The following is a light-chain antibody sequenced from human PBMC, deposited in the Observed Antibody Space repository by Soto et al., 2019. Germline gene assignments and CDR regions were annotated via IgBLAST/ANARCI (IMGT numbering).Light chain of an antibody. Sequence: QSVLTRRASVSGSPGQSITISCTGTSSDVGGYNYVSWYQQHPGKAPKLMIYDVNTRPSGVSNRFSGSKSGNTASLTISGLQADDEADYYCSSYTSSISFGVGTKLTVL. J-gene: IGLJ2*01. CDR1: SSDVGGYNY. V-gene: IGLV2-14*01. CDR2: DVN. CDR3: SSYTSSIS.